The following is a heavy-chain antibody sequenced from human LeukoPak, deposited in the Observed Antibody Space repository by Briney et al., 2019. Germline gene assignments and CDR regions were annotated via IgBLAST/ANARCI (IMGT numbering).Heavy chain of an antibody. D-gene: IGHD2-15*01. CDR1: GFTFSSYT. V-gene: IGHV3-21*01. J-gene: IGHJ4*02. Sequence: GGSLRLSCAASGFTFSSYTMNWVRQAPRNVLGWVSSISSGNSYIYYADSVKGRLTNSRDTAKHSLYLKMNSMRAEDTAVYYCARDGETFTRYCSGGSCYRKFDYWGQGTLVTVSS. CDR3: ARDGETFTRYCSGGSCYRKFDY. CDR2: ISSGNSYI.